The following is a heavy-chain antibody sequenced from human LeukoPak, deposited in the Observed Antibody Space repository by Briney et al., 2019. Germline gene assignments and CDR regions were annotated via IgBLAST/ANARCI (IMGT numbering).Heavy chain of an antibody. CDR3: ARPRYSYSLDY. CDR2: IYYSGST. Sequence: SETLSLTCTVSGGSISSYYWSWIRQPPGKGLEWIGYIYYSGSTNYNPSLKSRVTISVDTSKNQFSLKLSSVTAADTAVYYCARPRYSYSLDYWGQGTLVTVSS. V-gene: IGHV4-59*12. D-gene: IGHD5-18*01. CDR1: GGSISSYY. J-gene: IGHJ4*02.